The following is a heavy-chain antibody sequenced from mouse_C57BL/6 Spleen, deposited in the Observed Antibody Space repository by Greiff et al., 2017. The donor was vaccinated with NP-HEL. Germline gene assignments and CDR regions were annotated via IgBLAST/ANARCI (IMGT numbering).Heavy chain of an antibody. CDR3: ARRNYGGYWYFDV. J-gene: IGHJ1*03. CDR1: GYAFSSSW. V-gene: IGHV1-82*01. D-gene: IGHD1-1*01. Sequence: VQLQQSGPELVKPGASVKISCKASGYAFSSSWMNWVKQRPGKGLEWIGRIYPGDGDTNYNGKFKGKATLTADKSSSTAYMQLSSLTSEDSAVYFCARRNYGGYWYFDVWGTRTTVTVSS. CDR2: IYPGDGDT.